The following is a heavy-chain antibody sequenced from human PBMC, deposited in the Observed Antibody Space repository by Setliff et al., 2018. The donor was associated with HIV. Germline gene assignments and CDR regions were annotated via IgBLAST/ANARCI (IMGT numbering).Heavy chain of an antibody. D-gene: IGHD2-8*01. J-gene: IGHJ3*01. CDR2: IIPIFNIA. V-gene: IGHV1-69*13. CDR1: GGTFNTYA. CDR3: ASPHRYRPDGSCSLVGAFDF. Sequence: GASVKVSCKASGGTFNTYAMNWVRQAPGQGLEWMGHIIPIFNIANYAQKFQDRITITADESTSTAYMELSSLRSEDTAVYYCASPHRYRPDGSCSLVGAFDFWGQGTMVTVSS.